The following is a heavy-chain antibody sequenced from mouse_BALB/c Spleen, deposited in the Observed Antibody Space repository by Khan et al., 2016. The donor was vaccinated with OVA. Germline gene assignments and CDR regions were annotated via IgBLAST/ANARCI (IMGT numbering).Heavy chain of an antibody. J-gene: IGHJ3*01. CDR2: INSGGHYT. CDR3: ARLAYYDNSEGFAY. Sequence: EVELVESGGDLVKTGGSLKLSCAASGFTFSTYGMSWVRQTPDKRLEWVATINSGGHYTYYIDSVKGRFTIYRDNAKNILYLQMTSLRSEDTAMYYCARLAYYDNSEGFAYWGQGTLVTVSA. V-gene: IGHV5-6*01. CDR1: GFTFSTYG. D-gene: IGHD1-1*01.